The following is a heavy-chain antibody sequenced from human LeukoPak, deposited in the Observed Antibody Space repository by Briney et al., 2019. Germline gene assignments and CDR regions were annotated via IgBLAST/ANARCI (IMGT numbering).Heavy chain of an antibody. V-gene: IGHV3-21*01. CDR1: GFTSSSYS. CDR2: ISSNSTYI. D-gene: IGHD3-10*01. J-gene: IGHJ6*02. Sequence: PGGSLTLSCAASGFTSSSYSMNWVGHAPAKGREWVSSISSNSTYIYYADSVKGRFTISRDNAKNSLYLQMNSLRAEDTAVYCWAIDRGQPQGQDYYYYGMDVWSQGTTVTVSS. CDR3: AIDRGQPQGQDYYYYGMDV.